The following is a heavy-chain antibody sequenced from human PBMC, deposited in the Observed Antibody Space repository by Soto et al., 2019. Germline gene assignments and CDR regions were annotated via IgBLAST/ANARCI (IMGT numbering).Heavy chain of an antibody. J-gene: IGHJ4*02. CDR2: ISHSGNT. D-gene: IGHD6-19*01. Sequence: SETLSLTCAVSGASISSSGYYWSWIRQHPRKGLEWIGYISHSGNTYYNPSLKSRVTISLNTSKNQFSLTLSSVTAADTAVYYCARCSGWNDGSKYTTDYWGQGTLVTVSS. CDR3: ARCSGWNDGSKYTTDY. V-gene: IGHV4-31*11. CDR1: GASISSSGYY.